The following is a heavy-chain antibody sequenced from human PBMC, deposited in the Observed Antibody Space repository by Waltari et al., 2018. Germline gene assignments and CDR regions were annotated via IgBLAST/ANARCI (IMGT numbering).Heavy chain of an antibody. V-gene: IGHV3-48*01. CDR3: ARGRYGAGSYSDYDY. CDR2: ISSRGSAT. CDR1: GFTFTQYT. Sequence: EVQMLDSGGGLVETGGSLRLSCTTSGFTFTQYTMSGVRQTPTRGLEWVAYISSRGSATHYADSVRGRFTISRDSAKGSVYLQMNSLRADDAAMYYCARGRYGAGSYSDYDYWGQGTLVTVSS. D-gene: IGHD3-10*01. J-gene: IGHJ4*02.